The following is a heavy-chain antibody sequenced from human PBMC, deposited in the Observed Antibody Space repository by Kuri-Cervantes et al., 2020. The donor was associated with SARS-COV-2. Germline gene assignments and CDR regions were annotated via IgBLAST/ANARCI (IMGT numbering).Heavy chain of an antibody. CDR3: ARAGYSSSWVPGAFDY. Sequence: ASVKVSCKASGYTFTGYYMHWVRQAPGQGLEWMGWINPNSGGTNYAQKFQGRVTMTRDTSISTAYMELSRLRSDGTAVYYCARAGYSSSWVPGAFDYWGQGTLVTVSS. V-gene: IGHV1-2*02. J-gene: IGHJ4*02. CDR1: GYTFTGYY. D-gene: IGHD6-13*01. CDR2: INPNSGGT.